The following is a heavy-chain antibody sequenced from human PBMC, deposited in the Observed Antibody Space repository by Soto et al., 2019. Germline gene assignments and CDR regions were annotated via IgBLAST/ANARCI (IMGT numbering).Heavy chain of an antibody. Sequence: SETLSLTCAVYGGSFSGYYWSWIRQPPEKGLEWIGEINHSGSTNYNPSLKSRVTISVDTSKNQFSLKLSSVTAADTAVYYCARAGYSSNYYYYYYMDVWGKGTTVTVSS. CDR2: INHSGST. J-gene: IGHJ6*03. CDR3: ARAGYSSNYYYYYYMDV. V-gene: IGHV4-34*01. CDR1: GGSFSGYY. D-gene: IGHD6-13*01.